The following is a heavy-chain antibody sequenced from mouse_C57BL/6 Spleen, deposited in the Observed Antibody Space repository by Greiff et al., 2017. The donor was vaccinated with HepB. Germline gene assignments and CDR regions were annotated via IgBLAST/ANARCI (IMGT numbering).Heavy chain of an antibody. CDR2: IHPNSGST. V-gene: IGHV1-64*01. CDR1: GYTFTSYW. CDR3: ARGPGSYYAMDY. Sequence: QVQLKQPGAELVKPGASVKLSCKASGYTFTSYWMHWVKQRPGQGLEWIGMIHPNSGSTNYNEKFKSKATLTVDKSSSTAYMQLSSLTSEDSAVYYCARGPGSYYAMDYWGQGTSVTVSS. J-gene: IGHJ4*01.